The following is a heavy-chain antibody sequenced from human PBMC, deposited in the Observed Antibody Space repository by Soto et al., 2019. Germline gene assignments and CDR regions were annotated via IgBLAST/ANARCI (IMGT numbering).Heavy chain of an antibody. Sequence: SETLSLTCTVTGGSMTSGDQYWTWIRHRPGEGLEWFGYINHRGSLYYNPSLKSRVSMSVDTSKNQFSLRLRSVTAADTALYFCARHSLALRKNNWFDPWGQGIMVTVSS. J-gene: IGHJ5*02. CDR3: ARHSLALRKNNWFDP. CDR2: INHRGSL. V-gene: IGHV4-30-4*08. D-gene: IGHD3-3*02. CDR1: GGSMTSGDQY.